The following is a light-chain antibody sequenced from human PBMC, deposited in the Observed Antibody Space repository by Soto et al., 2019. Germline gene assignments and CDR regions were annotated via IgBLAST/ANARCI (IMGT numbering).Light chain of an antibody. CDR2: DAS. J-gene: IGKJ5*01. CDR1: RHVYINA. Sequence: VVLTQSPATLSLSPGEPATLSCRASRHVYINALAWYQQKPGQAPRLLIYDASNRATGIPARFSGSGSGTDFTLTISSLEPEDFAVYYCQQRSNWPPITFGQGTRLDIK. CDR3: QQRSNWPPIT. V-gene: IGKV3-11*01.